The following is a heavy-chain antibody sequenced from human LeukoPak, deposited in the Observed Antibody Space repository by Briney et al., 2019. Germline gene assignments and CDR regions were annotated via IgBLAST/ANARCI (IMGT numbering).Heavy chain of an antibody. D-gene: IGHD6-13*01. J-gene: IGHJ4*02. CDR1: GFTFRTYA. V-gene: IGHV3-23*01. CDR2: ISDGGGRT. Sequence: GGSLRLSCAASGFTFRTYAMSWVRQAPGKGLEWVSGISDGGGRTFYAESVKGRFTVSRDNSKNTLYLRMSSLRAEDTAIYYCTKNQILDDTGSWYAYWGQGTLVTVSS. CDR3: TKNQILDDTGSWYAY.